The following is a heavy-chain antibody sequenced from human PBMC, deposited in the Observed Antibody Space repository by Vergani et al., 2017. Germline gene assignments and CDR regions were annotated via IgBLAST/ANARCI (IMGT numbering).Heavy chain of an antibody. D-gene: IGHD2-21*02. CDR1: GSTFSNFG. Sequence: QVQLVESAGGVVQPGGSLRLSCAASGSTFSNFGMHWIRQTPGKGLEWLAYIGKHGINTRYRDAVKGRFTDSRDNSKDILYLQMDGLRSEDKALYLCAKYLRDSTDGLPDSWGPGTLVIVSS. CDR2: IGKHGINT. CDR3: AKYLRDSTDGLPDS. J-gene: IGHJ4*02. V-gene: IGHV3-30*02.